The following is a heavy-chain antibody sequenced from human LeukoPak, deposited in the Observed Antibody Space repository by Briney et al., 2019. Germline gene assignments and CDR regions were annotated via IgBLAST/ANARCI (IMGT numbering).Heavy chain of an antibody. V-gene: IGHV4-34*01. CDR3: AREAVAAWTDY. CDR2: INHSGST. Sequence: SETLSLTCAVYGGSFSGYYWSWIRQPPGKGLEWIGEINHSGSTNYNPSLESRVTISVDTSKNQFSLKLSSVTAADTAVYYCAREAVAAWTDYWGQGTLVTVSS. CDR1: GGSFSGYY. J-gene: IGHJ4*02. D-gene: IGHD6-19*01.